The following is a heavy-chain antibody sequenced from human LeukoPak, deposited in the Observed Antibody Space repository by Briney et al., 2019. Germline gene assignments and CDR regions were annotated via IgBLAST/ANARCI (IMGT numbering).Heavy chain of an antibody. CDR1: GFTFSSYG. D-gene: IGHD6-13*01. V-gene: IGHV3-30*02. CDR2: IRYDGSNK. CDR3: ARGSSSWYRNWFDP. J-gene: IGHJ5*02. Sequence: PGGSLRLSCAASGFTFSSYGMHWVRQAPGKGLEWVAFIRYDGSNKCYADSVKGRFTISRDNSKNTLYLQMNSLRAEDTAVYYCARGSSSWYRNWFDPWGQGTLVTVSS.